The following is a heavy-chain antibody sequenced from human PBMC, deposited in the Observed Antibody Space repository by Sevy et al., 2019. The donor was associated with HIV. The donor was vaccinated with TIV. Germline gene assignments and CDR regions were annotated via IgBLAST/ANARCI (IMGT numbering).Heavy chain of an antibody. CDR3: ARDGGRGQYCGGDCYPFDY. CDR1: GGSISGYY. D-gene: IGHD2-21*02. J-gene: IGHJ4*02. V-gene: IGHV4-59*01. Sequence: SDTLSLTCTVSGGSISGYYWSWVRQPPGKGLELIAYVYYTGTTNYNPSLKSRVTISVDTSKNQFSLKLSSVTAADTAVYYCARDGGRGQYCGGDCYPFDYWGQGTLVTVSS. CDR2: VYYTGTT.